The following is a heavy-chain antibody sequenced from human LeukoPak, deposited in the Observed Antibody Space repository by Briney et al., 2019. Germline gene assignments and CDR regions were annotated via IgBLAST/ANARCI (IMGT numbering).Heavy chain of an antibody. J-gene: IGHJ6*03. CDR3: AREGARPAARYYYYYMDV. Sequence: SVKVSCAASGGTFSSYAISWVRQAPGQGLEWMGGIIPIFGTANYAQKFQGRVTITTDESTSTAYMELSSLRSEDTAVYYCAREGARPAARYYYYYMDVWGKGTTVTVSS. CDR2: IIPIFGTA. CDR1: GGTFSSYA. D-gene: IGHD2-2*01. V-gene: IGHV1-69*05.